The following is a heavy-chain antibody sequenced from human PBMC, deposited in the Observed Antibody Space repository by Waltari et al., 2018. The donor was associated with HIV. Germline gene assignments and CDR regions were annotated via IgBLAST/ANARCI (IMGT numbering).Heavy chain of an antibody. V-gene: IGHV4-39*01. CDR2: IYYSGGT. D-gene: IGHD2-15*01. CDR3: ARAVQGYCSGGSCENYFDY. CDR1: GGSISSSSYY. Sequence: QLQLQESGPGLVKTSETLSLTCTVSGGSISSSSYYWGWIRQPPGTGREWIGSIYYSGGTYYNPSLKSRVPISVDTSKNQFSLKLSSVTAADTAVYYCARAVQGYCSGGSCENYFDYWGQGTLVTVSS. J-gene: IGHJ4*02.